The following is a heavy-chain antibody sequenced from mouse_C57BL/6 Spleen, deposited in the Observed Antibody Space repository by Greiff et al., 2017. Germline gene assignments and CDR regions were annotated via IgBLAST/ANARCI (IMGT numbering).Heavy chain of an antibody. CDR1: GYTFTSYW. V-gene: IGHV1-64*01. Sequence: QVQLQQPGAELVKPGASVKLSCKASGYTFTSYWMHWVKQRPGQGLEWIGMIHPNSGSTNYNEKFKSKATLTVGKSSSTAYMQLSSLTSEDSAVYYCARRDYGSSYDYWGQGTTLTVSS. J-gene: IGHJ2*01. CDR2: IHPNSGST. CDR3: ARRDYGSSYDY. D-gene: IGHD1-1*01.